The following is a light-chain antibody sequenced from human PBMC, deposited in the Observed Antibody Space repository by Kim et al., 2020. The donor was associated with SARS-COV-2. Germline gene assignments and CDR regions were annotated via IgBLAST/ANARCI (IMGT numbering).Light chain of an antibody. Sequence: EIVLTQSPATLSVSPGERATLSCRASQSVSSYLAWYQQKPGQAPRLLIYATSNRATGIPARFSGSGSGTDFTLTISSLEAEDFAVYYCQKSSHWPVTFGRGTKVDIK. CDR2: ATS. J-gene: IGKJ1*01. CDR1: QSVSSY. V-gene: IGKV3-11*01. CDR3: QKSSHWPVT.